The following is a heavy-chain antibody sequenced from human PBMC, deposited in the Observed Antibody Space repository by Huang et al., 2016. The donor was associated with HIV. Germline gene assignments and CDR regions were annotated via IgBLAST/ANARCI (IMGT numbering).Heavy chain of an antibody. CDR1: GVTFSGYA. CDR2: SIPIFGTT. D-gene: IGHD3-22*01. CDR3: ARARGYYDSSVSYYFDY. J-gene: IGHJ4*02. V-gene: IGHV1-69*13. Sequence: QVQLVQSGAEVKKPGSSVKVSCKASGVTFSGYAISWVRQAPGHGREWMGGSIPIFGTTNDAQKFQGRVTITANESTSTAYVELGSMRSDDAAVYYCARARGYYDSSVSYYFDYWGQGTLVTVSS.